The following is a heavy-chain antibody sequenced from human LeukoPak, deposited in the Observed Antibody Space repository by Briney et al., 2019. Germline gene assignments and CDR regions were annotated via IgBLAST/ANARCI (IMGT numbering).Heavy chain of an antibody. D-gene: IGHD3-16*02. CDR3: ARGLADDYDYVWGSYRPPDY. J-gene: IGHJ4*02. V-gene: IGHV3-74*01. CDR2: INSDGSST. Sequence: GGSLRLSCAASGFTFSSYWMHWVRQAPGKGLVWVSRINSDGSSTSYADSVKGRFTISRDNAKNTLYLQMNSLRAKDTAVYYCARGLADDYDYVWGSYRPPDYWGQGTLVAVSS. CDR1: GFTFSSYW.